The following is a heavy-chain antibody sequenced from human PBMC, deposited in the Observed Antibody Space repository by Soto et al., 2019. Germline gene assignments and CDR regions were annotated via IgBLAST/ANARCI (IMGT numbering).Heavy chain of an antibody. CDR2: IYTSGST. V-gene: IGHV4-4*07. D-gene: IGHD6-13*01. CDR1: GGSISSYY. J-gene: IGHJ5*02. Sequence: SETLSLTCTVSGGSISSYYWSWIRQPAGKGLEWIGRIYTSGSTNYNPSLKSRVTMSVDTSKNQFSLKLSSVTAADTAVYYCARDFVQQQLVKAPWFDPWGQGTLVTVSP. CDR3: ARDFVQQQLVKAPWFDP.